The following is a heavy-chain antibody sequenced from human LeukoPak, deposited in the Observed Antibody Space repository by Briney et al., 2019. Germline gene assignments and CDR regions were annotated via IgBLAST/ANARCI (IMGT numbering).Heavy chain of an antibody. J-gene: IGHJ5*02. Sequence: SETLSLTCTVSGGSISSHDRTWIRQPAGKGLEWIGRIYISGSPNYNPSLKSRVTMSLDASKNQFSLELNSVTPADTAVYYCARGGNYWPQWWFDPWGWGTLVSVSS. V-gene: IGHV4-4*07. D-gene: IGHD1-26*01. CDR1: GGSISSHD. CDR2: IYISGSP. CDR3: ARGGNYWPQWWFDP.